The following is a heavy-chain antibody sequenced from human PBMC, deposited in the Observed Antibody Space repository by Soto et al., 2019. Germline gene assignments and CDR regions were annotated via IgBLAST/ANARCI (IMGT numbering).Heavy chain of an antibody. V-gene: IGHV1-58*01. D-gene: IGHD5-12*01. CDR1: GFTFTSSA. CDR3: AADQDVVAQPESFDI. CDR2: IVVGSGNT. Sequence: GASVKVSCKASGFTFTSSAVQWVRQARGQRLEWIGWIVVGSGNTNYAQKFQERVTITRDMSTSTAYMELSSLRSEDTAVYYCAADQDVVAQPESFDIWGQGTMVTVSS. J-gene: IGHJ3*02.